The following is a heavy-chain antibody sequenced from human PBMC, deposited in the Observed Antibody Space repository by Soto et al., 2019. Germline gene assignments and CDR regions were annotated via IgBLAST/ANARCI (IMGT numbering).Heavy chain of an antibody. J-gene: IGHJ6*02. V-gene: IGHV3-33*01. CDR2: IFYDGSNK. CDR1: AFNFNRYG. CDR3: ARDLAVFLTYVRGLYGLDV. Sequence: QEELVESGGGVVQPGKSLRLSCTASAFNFNRYGMHWVRQVPGKGLEWVAVIFYDGSNKYYADSVKGRFTISRDNSKNTLYLEMNSLRVDDTAVYYCARDLAVFLTYVRGLYGLDVWGQGTTVTVSS. D-gene: IGHD3-10*02.